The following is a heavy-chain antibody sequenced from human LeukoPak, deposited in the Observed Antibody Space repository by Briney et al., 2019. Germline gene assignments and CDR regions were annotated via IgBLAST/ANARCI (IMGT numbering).Heavy chain of an antibody. Sequence: GGSLRLSCAASGFTFDDYAMHWVRQAPGKGLEWVSGISWNSGSIGYADSVKGRFTISRDNAKNSLYLQMNSLRAEDMALYYCAKGSSWYVQNAFDIWGQGTMVTVSS. CDR1: GFTFDDYA. V-gene: IGHV3-9*03. CDR2: ISWNSGSI. J-gene: IGHJ3*02. D-gene: IGHD6-13*01. CDR3: AKGSSWYVQNAFDI.